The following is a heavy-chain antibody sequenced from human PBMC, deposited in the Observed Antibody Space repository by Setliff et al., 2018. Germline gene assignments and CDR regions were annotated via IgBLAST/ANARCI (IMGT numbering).Heavy chain of an antibody. J-gene: IGHJ6*03. D-gene: IGHD2-21*02. CDR2: ISWDSNYI. CDR1: GFTFDDYG. Sequence: LRLSCAASGFTFDDYGMSWVRQAPGKGLEWVSGISWDSNYIAYADSVKGRFTISRDNAKNSLYLQMNSLRPEDTAFYYCARDPILDYGSGLMVTAIQGYMDVWGKGTTVTVSS. V-gene: IGHV3-9*01. CDR3: ARDPILDYGSGLMVTAIQGYMDV.